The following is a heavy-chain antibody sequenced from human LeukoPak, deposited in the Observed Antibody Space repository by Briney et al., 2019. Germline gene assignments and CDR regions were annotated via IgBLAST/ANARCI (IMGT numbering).Heavy chain of an antibody. CDR2: ITEDGGEK. D-gene: IGHD5-12*01. CDR1: GFAFITYW. V-gene: IGHV3-7*03. Sequence: GSLSLSSTASGFAFITYWMRWVREAPGKGLEWVANITEDGGEKYYVDSVKGRFTISRDNAKNSLYLQMNSLRAEDTAVYYCSRGRQWLPYWGQGTLVTVSS. CDR3: SRGRQWLPY. J-gene: IGHJ4*02.